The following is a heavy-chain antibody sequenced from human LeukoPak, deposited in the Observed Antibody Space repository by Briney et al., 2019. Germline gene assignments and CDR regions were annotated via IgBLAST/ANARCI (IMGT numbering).Heavy chain of an antibody. J-gene: IGHJ4*02. D-gene: IGHD5-24*01. V-gene: IGHV3-23*01. CDR1: RFTLSSYA. Sequence: GGSLRLSCAASRFTLSSYAMNWVRQAPGKGLEWVSDISGSGGETYYADSVKGRFTISRDNSENTLYLQMNSLRAEDTAVYYCVKRSRDGYNSPLDNWGQGTLVTVSS. CDR3: VKRSRDGYNSPLDN. CDR2: ISGSGGET.